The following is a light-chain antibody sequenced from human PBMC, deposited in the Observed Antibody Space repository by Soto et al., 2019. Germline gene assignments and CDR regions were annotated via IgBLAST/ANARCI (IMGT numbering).Light chain of an antibody. CDR1: SSDVGGYNY. V-gene: IGLV2-14*01. J-gene: IGLJ1*01. CDR3: SSYTSSSTLDV. CDR2: EVS. Sequence: QSVLTQPASVSGSPGRSITISCTGTSSDVGGYNYVSWYQQHPGKAPKLMIYEVSNRPSGVSNRFSGSKSGNTASLTISGLQAEDEADYYCSSYTSSSTLDVFGTGTKSPS.